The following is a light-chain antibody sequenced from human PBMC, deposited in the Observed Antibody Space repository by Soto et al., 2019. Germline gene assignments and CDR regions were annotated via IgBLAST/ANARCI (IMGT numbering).Light chain of an antibody. J-gene: IGLJ1*01. CDR3: TSYTSSSTYV. Sequence: QSALTQPASVSGSPGQSITISCTGTRSDVGGYNYVSWYQQYPGKAPKLMIYEVSNRPSGVSNRFSGSKSGNTASLTISGLHAEDEGDYYCTSYTSSSTYVFGTGTKLTVL. CDR1: RSDVGGYNY. CDR2: EVS. V-gene: IGLV2-14*01.